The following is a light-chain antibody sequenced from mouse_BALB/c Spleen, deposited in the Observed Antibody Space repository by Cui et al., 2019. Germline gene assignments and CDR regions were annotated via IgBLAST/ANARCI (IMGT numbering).Light chain of an antibody. Sequence: NIVLTQSPASLAVSLGQRATISCSASESVDSYGNSFMHWYQQKPGQPPKLLIYLASNLESGVPARFSGSGSRTDFTLTIDPVEADDAATYYCQQNNEDPFTFGSGTKLEIK. J-gene: IGKJ4*01. CDR3: QQNNEDPFT. V-gene: IGKV3-10*01. CDR1: ESVDSYGNSF. CDR2: LAS.